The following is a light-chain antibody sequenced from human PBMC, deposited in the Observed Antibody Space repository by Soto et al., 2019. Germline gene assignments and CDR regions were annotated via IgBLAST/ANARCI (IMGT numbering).Light chain of an antibody. CDR3: QQFNSYPPT. CDR1: QDISSY. V-gene: IGKV1-9*01. Sequence: DIQMTQSPSSLSASVGDRVTITCQASQDISSYLAWYQQKPGKAPKLLIYAASTLQSGVSSRFSGSGSGTEFTLTISSLQPEDFATYYCQQFNSYPPTFGGGTKVDIK. CDR2: AAS. J-gene: IGKJ4*01.